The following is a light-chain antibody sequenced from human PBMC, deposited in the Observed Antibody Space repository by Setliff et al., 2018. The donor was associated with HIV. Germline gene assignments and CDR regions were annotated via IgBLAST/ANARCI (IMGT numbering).Light chain of an antibody. Sequence: QSALTQPRSVSGSPGQSVTISCTGTSSVVGASNSVSWYQHHPGKAPKVIIYDVSRRPSGVSSRFSGSKSGNTASLTISGLQAEDQADYYCCSYTSSLTYVFGTGTKVTVL. J-gene: IGLJ1*01. CDR1: SSVVGASNS. V-gene: IGLV2-11*01. CDR2: DVS. CDR3: CSYTSSLTYV.